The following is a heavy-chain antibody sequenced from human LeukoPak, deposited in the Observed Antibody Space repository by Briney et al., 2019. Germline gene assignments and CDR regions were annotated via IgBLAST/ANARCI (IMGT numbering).Heavy chain of an antibody. J-gene: IGHJ6*03. V-gene: IGHV1-18*04. CDR3: ARAVTMVRGVIITAYYYYYMDV. Sequence: ASVKVSCTAFGYTFTSNYMHWVRQAPGQGLEWMGWISAYNGNTNYAQKLQGRVTMTTDTSTSTAYMELRSLRSDDTAVYYCARAVTMVRGVIITAYYYYYMDVWGKGTTVTVSS. CDR2: ISAYNGNT. D-gene: IGHD3-10*01. CDR1: GYTFTSNY.